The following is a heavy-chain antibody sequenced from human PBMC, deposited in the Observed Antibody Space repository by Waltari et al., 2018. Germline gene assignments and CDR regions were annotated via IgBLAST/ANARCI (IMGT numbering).Heavy chain of an antibody. V-gene: IGHV3-53*01. CDR2: SYTVGTT. D-gene: IGHD2-15*01. J-gene: IGHJ6*03. Sequence: EVEVVESGGGLMQPGGSLRLSCAASGFSVSDHFSSWVRQAPGKGLEWVSISYTVGTTYFAESVKGRFTISRDNSRNTVYLQMNSLRVEDTAVYFCARVAGTALHRYYHYYMDLWGKGTTVTVSS. CDR1: GFSVSDHF. CDR3: ARVAGTALHRYYHYYMDL.